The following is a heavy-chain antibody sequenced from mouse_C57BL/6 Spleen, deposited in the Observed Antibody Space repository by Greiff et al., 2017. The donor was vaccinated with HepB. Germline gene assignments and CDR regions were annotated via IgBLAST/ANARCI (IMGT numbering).Heavy chain of an antibody. J-gene: IGHJ2*01. Sequence: VQLQQSGPELVKPGASVKISCTASGYSFTGYDMNWVKQSPEKSLEWIGAINPSTGGTTYNQKFKATATVTVDKSYSTAYMQLKSLTSEGSAVYYSAIAYYGNYFDYWGQGTTLTVSS. CDR2: INPSTGGT. CDR1: GYSFTGYD. CDR3: AIAYYGNYFDY. D-gene: IGHD2-10*01. V-gene: IGHV1-42*01.